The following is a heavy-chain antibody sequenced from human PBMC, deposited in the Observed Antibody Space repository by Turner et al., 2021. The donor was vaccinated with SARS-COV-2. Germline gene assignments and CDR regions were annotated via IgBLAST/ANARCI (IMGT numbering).Heavy chain of an antibody. J-gene: IGHJ4*02. CDR1: GFTLSNYW. CDR3: AGSGGWLLDL. Sequence: EVQLVETGGDLVQPGGSLRLSCAASGFTLSNYWMSGVRQAPGKGLEWVANIRQDGSEKEYVDSVKGRFTISRDNAKNSLYLQMNSLRVEDTAVYDCAGSGGWLLDLWGQGTLVTVSS. CDR2: IRQDGSEK. V-gene: IGHV3-7*03. D-gene: IGHD6-19*01.